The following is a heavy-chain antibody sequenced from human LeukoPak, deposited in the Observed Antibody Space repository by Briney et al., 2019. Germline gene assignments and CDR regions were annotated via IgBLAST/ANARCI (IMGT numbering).Heavy chain of an antibody. V-gene: IGHV3-30*18. CDR1: GFTFSSYG. CDR3: AKDRGYSSSWCWLDY. J-gene: IGHJ4*02. CDR2: ISYDGSNK. D-gene: IGHD6-13*01. Sequence: PGGSLRLSCAACGFTFSSYGMHWVRQAPAKGLEGVAVISYDGSNKYYADSVKGRFTISRDNSKNTLYLQMNSLRAEDTAVYYCAKDRGYSSSWCWLDYWGQGTLVTVSS.